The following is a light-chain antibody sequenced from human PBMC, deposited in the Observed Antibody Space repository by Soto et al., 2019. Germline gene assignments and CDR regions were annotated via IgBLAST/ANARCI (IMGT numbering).Light chain of an antibody. CDR1: SSDVGGYKY. CDR3: SSYASSNTVL. Sequence: QSVLTQPASVSGSPGQSITISCTGTSSDVGGYKYVSWYQQHPGKAPKLMIYDVSNRPSGVSDRFSGSKSGNTASLTISGLQAEDEADYYCSSYASSNTVLFGGGTKLTVL. J-gene: IGLJ2*01. V-gene: IGLV2-14*01. CDR2: DVS.